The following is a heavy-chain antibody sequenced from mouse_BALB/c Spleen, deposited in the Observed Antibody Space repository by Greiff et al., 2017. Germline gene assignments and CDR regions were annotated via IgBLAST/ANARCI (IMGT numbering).Heavy chain of an antibody. V-gene: IGHV3-2*02. CDR3: ARMFSY. J-gene: IGHJ4*01. CDR1: GYSITSDYA. CDR2: ISYSGST. Sequence: EVQGVESGPGLVKPSQSLSLTCTVTGYSITSDYAWNWIRQFPGNKLEWMGYISYSGSTSYNPSLKSRISITRDTSKNQFFLQLNSVTTEDTATYYCARMFSYWGQGTSVTVSS.